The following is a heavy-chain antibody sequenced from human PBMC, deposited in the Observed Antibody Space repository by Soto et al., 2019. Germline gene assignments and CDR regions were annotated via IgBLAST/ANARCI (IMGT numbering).Heavy chain of an antibody. Sequence: ASVKVCCKASGDTFTGYYMHWVRQAPGQGLEWMGWINPNSGGTNYAQKFQGWVTMTRDTSISTAYMELSRLRSDDTAVYFCARDNQGYLYNGMDVWGQGTTVTVSS. CDR2: INPNSGGT. V-gene: IGHV1-2*04. J-gene: IGHJ6*02. D-gene: IGHD3-16*02. CDR3: ARDNQGYLYNGMDV. CDR1: GDTFTGYY.